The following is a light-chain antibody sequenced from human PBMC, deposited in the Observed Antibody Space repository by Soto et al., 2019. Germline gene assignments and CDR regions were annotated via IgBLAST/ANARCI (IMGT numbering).Light chain of an antibody. Sequence: DIQMTQSPSTLSASVGDRVTIPCRASQSISSWLAWYQQKPGKAPKLLIYDASSLGGGVPSRFSGSASGTEFTLTISSLQPDDFATYYCQQYYSYRTFGQGTKVDIK. CDR3: QQYYSYRT. CDR1: QSISSW. V-gene: IGKV1-5*01. CDR2: DAS. J-gene: IGKJ1*01.